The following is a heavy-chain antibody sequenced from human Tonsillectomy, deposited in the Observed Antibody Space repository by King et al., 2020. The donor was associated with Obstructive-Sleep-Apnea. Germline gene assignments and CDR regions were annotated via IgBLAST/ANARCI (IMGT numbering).Heavy chain of an antibody. Sequence: LQLQESGPGLVKPSQTLTLTCTVSGDSISSGDYYWSWIRQPPGKVLEWIGYIYYNGATSYNPSLRSRVTISVDTSKNQFSLKLSSVTAADTAVYYCARWLTTQRGHFDYWGQGTLVTVSS. CDR2: IYYNGAT. CDR3: ARWLTTQRGHFDY. J-gene: IGHJ4*02. CDR1: GDSISSGDYY. V-gene: IGHV4-30-4*01. D-gene: IGHD4-11*01.